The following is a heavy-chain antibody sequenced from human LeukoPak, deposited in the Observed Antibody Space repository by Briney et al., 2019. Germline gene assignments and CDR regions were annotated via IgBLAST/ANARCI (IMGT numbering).Heavy chain of an antibody. V-gene: IGHV3-64D*09. Sequence: PGGSLRLSCSASGFTFSSYTLHWVRQAPGKGLEYISAINTNGSSTYYADSVKGRFTISRDNSKNTLFLQMSSLRAEDTAVYYCAKKNDYGDFHFDYWGQGTLVTVSS. J-gene: IGHJ4*02. CDR1: GFTFSSYT. D-gene: IGHD4-17*01. CDR3: AKKNDYGDFHFDY. CDR2: INTNGSST.